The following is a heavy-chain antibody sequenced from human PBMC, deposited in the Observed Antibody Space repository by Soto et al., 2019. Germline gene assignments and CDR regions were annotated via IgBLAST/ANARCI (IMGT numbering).Heavy chain of an antibody. J-gene: IGHJ5*02. Sequence: EVQLLESGGGLVQPGGSLRLSCAASGFTFSSYAMSWVRQAPGKRLEWVSAISGSGGSTYYADSVKGRFTISRDNSKNTLYLQMNSLRAEDTAVYYCAKEGGYCTNGVCYISWFDPWGQGTLVTVSS. D-gene: IGHD2-8*01. V-gene: IGHV3-23*01. CDR1: GFTFSSYA. CDR2: ISGSGGST. CDR3: AKEGGYCTNGVCYISWFDP.